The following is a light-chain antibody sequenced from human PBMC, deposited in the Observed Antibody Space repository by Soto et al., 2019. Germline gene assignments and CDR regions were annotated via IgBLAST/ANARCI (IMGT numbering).Light chain of an antibody. V-gene: IGKV3-20*01. J-gene: IGKJ4*01. Sequence: EIVLTQSPGTLSLSPGGRATLSCRASQSVSRNYVAWYQQKPGQSPRLLIYGASNRASGIPDRFSGSASGADFTLSIARLEPDDFAMYYCQQYGRTPLTFGGGTKVEIK. CDR3: QQYGRTPLT. CDR1: QSVSRNY. CDR2: GAS.